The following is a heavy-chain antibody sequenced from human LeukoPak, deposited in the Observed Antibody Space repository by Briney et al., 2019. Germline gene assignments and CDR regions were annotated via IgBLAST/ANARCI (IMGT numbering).Heavy chain of an antibody. D-gene: IGHD2-2*01. V-gene: IGHV4-34*01. CDR2: INHSGST. CDR1: GGSFSGYY. CDR3: ARLLTPVVPAAIRGHYYYYMDV. J-gene: IGHJ6*03. Sequence: SETLSLTCAVYGGSFSGYYWSWIRQPPGKGLEWIGEINHSGSTNYNPSLKSRVTISVDTSKNQFSLKLSSVTAADTAVYYCARLLTPVVPAAIRGHYYYYMDVWGKGTTVTVSS.